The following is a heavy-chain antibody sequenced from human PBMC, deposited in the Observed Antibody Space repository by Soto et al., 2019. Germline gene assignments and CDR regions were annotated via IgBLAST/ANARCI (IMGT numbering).Heavy chain of an antibody. V-gene: IGHV3-21*01. Sequence: EVQLVESGGGLVKPGGSLRLSCAASGFTFSSYSMNWVRQAPGKGLEWVSSISSSSSYIYYADSVKGRFTISRDNAKNSLYLQMNSLRAEDTAVYYCARDLMVRGVIIGYWGQGTLVTVSS. J-gene: IGHJ4*02. D-gene: IGHD3-10*01. CDR2: ISSSSSYI. CDR3: ARDLMVRGVIIGY. CDR1: GFTFSSYS.